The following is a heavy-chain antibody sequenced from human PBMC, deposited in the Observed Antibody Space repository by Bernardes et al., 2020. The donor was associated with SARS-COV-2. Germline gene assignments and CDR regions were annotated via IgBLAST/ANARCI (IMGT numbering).Heavy chain of an antibody. J-gene: IGHJ4*02. CDR2: IIENGVDT. CDR1: GFSFRTFA. Sequence: GGSLRLSCVASGFSFRTFAMSWVRQAPGKGLEWVSGIIENGVDTYYADSVQGRFTISRDNSKNTLFLQMNSLRVEDTAVYYCAKDYAIVQRRPMGSTQFDNWGQGILVTVSS. D-gene: IGHD1-1*01. CDR3: AKDYAIVQRRPMGSTQFDN. V-gene: IGHV3-23*01.